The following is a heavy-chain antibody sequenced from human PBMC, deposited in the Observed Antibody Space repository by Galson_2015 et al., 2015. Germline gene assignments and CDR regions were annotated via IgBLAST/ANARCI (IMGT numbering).Heavy chain of an antibody. J-gene: IGHJ4*02. CDR1: GFTFSSYA. CDR3: AKDGVGATVYYFDY. CDR2: ITVGGGGT. D-gene: IGHD1-26*01. V-gene: IGHV3-23*01. Sequence: LRLSCAASGFTFSSYAMSWVRQTPGKGLEWVSGITVGGGGTYYADSVKGRFTISRDNSKNTLYLQMNSLRAEDTAIYYYAKDGVGATVYYFDYWGPGTLVTVSS.